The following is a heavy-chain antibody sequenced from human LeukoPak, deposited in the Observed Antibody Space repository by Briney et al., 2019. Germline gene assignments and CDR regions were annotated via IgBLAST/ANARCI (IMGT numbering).Heavy chain of an antibody. D-gene: IGHD3-3*01. V-gene: IGHV1-46*01. Sequence: GASVKVSCKASGYTFTSDYIHWVRHAPGQGLEWLGIINPSGGRTTYGQNFQGRVTMTRDTSTSTVYMELSSLRSEDTAVYYCARGSRFLDYWGQGTLVTVSS. CDR2: INPSGGRT. CDR1: GYTFTSDY. J-gene: IGHJ4*02. CDR3: ARGSRFLDY.